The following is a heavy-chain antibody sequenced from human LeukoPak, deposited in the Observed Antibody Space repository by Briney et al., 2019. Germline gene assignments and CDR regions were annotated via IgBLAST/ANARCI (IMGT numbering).Heavy chain of an antibody. CDR2: IYNSGST. D-gene: IGHD1-26*01. CDR1: GGSISSGSYY. V-gene: IGHV4-61*02. CDR3: ASKPRFSGNYHEFDY. Sequence: SQTLSLTCTVSGGSISSGSYYWSWIRQPAGKGLEWIGRIYNSGSTNYSPSLKSRVTISVDTSKNQFSLKLSSVTAADTAVYYCASKPRFSGNYHEFDYWGQGTLVTVSS. J-gene: IGHJ4*02.